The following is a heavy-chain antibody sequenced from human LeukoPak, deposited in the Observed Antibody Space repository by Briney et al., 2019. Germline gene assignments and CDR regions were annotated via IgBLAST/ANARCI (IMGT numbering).Heavy chain of an antibody. CDR3: ARHLITMIVVAQKNNWFDP. D-gene: IGHD3-22*01. CDR1: GGSISSYY. V-gene: IGHV4-39*01. CDR2: IYYSGST. Sequence: SETLSLTCTVSGGSISSYYWSWIRQPPGKGLEWIGSIYYSGSTYYNPSLKSRVTISVDTSKNQFSLKLSSVTAADTAVYYCARHLITMIVVAQKNNWFDPWGQGALVTVSS. J-gene: IGHJ5*02.